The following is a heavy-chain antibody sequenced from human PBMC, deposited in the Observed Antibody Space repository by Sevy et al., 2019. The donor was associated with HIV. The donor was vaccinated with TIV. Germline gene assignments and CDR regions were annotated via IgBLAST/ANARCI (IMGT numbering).Heavy chain of an antibody. CDR2: ISRTRSFI. CDR1: GFTLSEYA. J-gene: IGHJ6*02. Sequence: GGSLRLSCAASGFTLSEYAMSWIRQTPGKGLEWISFISRTRSFIYYADSVRGRFTISRDNAKDSLYLQMNSLRADDTAVYYCARDEGMEVIGSIYKYHFYGFDVWGQGTTVTVSS. V-gene: IGHV3-11*01. D-gene: IGHD3-10*01. CDR3: ARDEGMEVIGSIYKYHFYGFDV.